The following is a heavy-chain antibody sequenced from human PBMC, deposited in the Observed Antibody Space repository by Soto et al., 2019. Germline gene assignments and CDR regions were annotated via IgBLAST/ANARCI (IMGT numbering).Heavy chain of an antibody. D-gene: IGHD3-16*01. J-gene: IGHJ3*02. CDR1: CYTFTNHG. CDR2: INPYNANT. V-gene: IGHV1-18*04. CDR3: ARDRVAGIWGDAFDI. Sequence: SVKGSYKSSCYTFTNHGINWVRQAPVQGLEWMGWINPYNANTNYAQKLQGRVTMTTDTSTSTAYMDLRSLTSDDTAVYYCARDRVAGIWGDAFDIWGQGTTVTV.